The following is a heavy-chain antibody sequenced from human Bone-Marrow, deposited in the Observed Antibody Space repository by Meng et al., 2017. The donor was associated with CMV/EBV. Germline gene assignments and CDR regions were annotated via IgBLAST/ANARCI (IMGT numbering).Heavy chain of an antibody. J-gene: IGHJ3*02. CDR3: ASVGGYCSSTSCPFDAFDI. D-gene: IGHD2-2*01. V-gene: IGHV2-5*01. Sequence: SGPTLVKPTQTLTLTCTFSGFSLSTSGVGVGWICQPPGKALEWLALIYWNDDKRYSPSLKSRLTITKDTSKNQVVLTMTNMDPVDTATYYCASVGGYCSSTSCPFDAFDIWGQGTMVTVSS. CDR2: IYWNDDK. CDR1: GFSLSTSGVG.